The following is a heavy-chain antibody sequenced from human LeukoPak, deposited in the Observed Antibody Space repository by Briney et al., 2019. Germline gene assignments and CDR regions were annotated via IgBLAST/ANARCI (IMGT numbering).Heavy chain of an antibody. J-gene: IGHJ3*02. Sequence: SETLSLTCTVSGGSISSYYWSWIRQPPGKGLEWIGYIYYSGSTNYNPSLKSRVTISVDTSKNQFSLKLSSVTAADTAVYYCARDTVDNDAFDIWGQGTMVTVSS. D-gene: IGHD5-12*01. V-gene: IGHV4-59*01. CDR1: GGSISSYY. CDR2: IYYSGST. CDR3: ARDTVDNDAFDI.